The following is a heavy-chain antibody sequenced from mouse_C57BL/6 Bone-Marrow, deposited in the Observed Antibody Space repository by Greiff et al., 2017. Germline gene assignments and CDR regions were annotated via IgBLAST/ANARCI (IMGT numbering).Heavy chain of an antibody. Sequence: EVKVVESGGGLVQPGGSLKLSCAASGFTFSDYYMYWVRQTPEKRLEWVAYISNGGGSTYYPDTVKGRFTISRDNAKNTLYLQMSRLKSEDTAMYYCARHDYYGPYAMDYWGQGTSVTVSS. J-gene: IGHJ4*01. CDR1: GFTFSDYY. CDR2: ISNGGGST. CDR3: ARHDYYGPYAMDY. V-gene: IGHV5-12*01. D-gene: IGHD1-1*01.